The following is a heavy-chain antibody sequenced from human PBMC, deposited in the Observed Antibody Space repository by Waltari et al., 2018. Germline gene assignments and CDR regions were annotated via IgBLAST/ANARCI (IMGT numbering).Heavy chain of an antibody. Sequence: QVQLVQSGAEVKKPGASVKVSCKTSGYTFNGYYMYWVRQAPGQGLEWMGWINPYSGGTAYAQKFQGRVTLTRDTSISTAYMELNRLISDDSAMYYCATAPDAFQIINWGQGTLVTVSS. CDR3: ATAPDAFQIIN. CDR1: GYTFNGYY. J-gene: IGHJ4*02. CDR2: INPYSGGT. V-gene: IGHV1-2*02. D-gene: IGHD2-2*01.